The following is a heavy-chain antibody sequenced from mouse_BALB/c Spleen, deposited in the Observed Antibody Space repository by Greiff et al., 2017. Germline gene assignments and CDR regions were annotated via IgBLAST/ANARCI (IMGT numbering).Heavy chain of an antibody. CDR2: ISDGGSYT. Sequence: EVKLVESGGGLVKPGGSLKLSCAASGFTFSDYYMYWVRQTPEKRLEWVATISDGGSYTYYPDSVKGRFTISRDNAKNNLYLQMSSLKSEDTAMYYCARETTARAFAYWGQGTTLTVSS. D-gene: IGHD3-1*01. CDR3: ARETTARAFAY. CDR1: GFTFSDYY. V-gene: IGHV5-4*02. J-gene: IGHJ2*01.